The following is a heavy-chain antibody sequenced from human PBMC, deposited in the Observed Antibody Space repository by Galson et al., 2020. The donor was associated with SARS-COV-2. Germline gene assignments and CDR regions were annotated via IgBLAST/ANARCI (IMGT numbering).Heavy chain of an antibody. Sequence: SQASETLSLNCTVSGGSSGGYYWSWIRQSPGKGLEWIGEINQSGSNNYKPSLKSRVSMSVDTSKNQFSLKLTSVTAADTAVYYCARGLVTTIDAFDIWGPGTMVTVSS. J-gene: IGHJ3*02. D-gene: IGHD2-21*02. CDR2: INQSGSN. CDR3: ARGLVTTIDAFDI. CDR1: GGSSGGYY. V-gene: IGHV4-34*01.